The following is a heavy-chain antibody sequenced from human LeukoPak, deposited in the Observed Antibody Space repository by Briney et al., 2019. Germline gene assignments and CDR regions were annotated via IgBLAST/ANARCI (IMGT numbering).Heavy chain of an antibody. CDR2: IRYDGSNK. V-gene: IGHV3-30*02. CDR3: AKDVDTAMDDYFDY. J-gene: IGHJ4*02. D-gene: IGHD5-18*01. CDR1: GFTFSSYG. Sequence: PGGSLRLSCAASGFTFSSYGMHWVRQAPGKGLEWVAFIRYDGSNKYYADSVKGRFTISRDNSKNTLYLQMNSLRAEDTAVYYCAKDVDTAMDDYFDYWGQGTLVTVSS.